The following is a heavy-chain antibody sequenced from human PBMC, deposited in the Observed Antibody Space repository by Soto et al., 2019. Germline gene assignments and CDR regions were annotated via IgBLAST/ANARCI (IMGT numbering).Heavy chain of an antibody. Sequence: GGSLRLSCAASGFTFSSYSMNWVRQAPGKGLEWVSSISSSSSYIYYADSVKGRLTITRDNAKNSLYLQMNSLRAEDTAVYYCARVFDGIVPSYYYYYYMDVWGKGTTVTVSS. J-gene: IGHJ6*03. CDR1: GFTFSSYS. D-gene: IGHD2-8*01. V-gene: IGHV3-21*01. CDR3: ARVFDGIVPSYYYYYYMDV. CDR2: ISSSSSYI.